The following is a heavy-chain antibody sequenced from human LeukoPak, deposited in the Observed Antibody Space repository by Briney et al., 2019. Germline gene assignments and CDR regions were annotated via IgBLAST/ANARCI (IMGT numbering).Heavy chain of an antibody. D-gene: IGHD3-22*01. CDR1: GFTFSSYA. Sequence: GGSLRLSCAASGFTFSSYAMNWVRQAPGKGLEWVSAISSSSTYIYYADSVEGRFTISRDNAKNALYLQMNSLRVEDTAVYYCARGPPYYYDNSGYYPFDPWGKGTLVTVSS. CDR3: ARGPPYYYDNSGYYPFDP. CDR2: ISSSSTYI. J-gene: IGHJ5*02. V-gene: IGHV3-21*06.